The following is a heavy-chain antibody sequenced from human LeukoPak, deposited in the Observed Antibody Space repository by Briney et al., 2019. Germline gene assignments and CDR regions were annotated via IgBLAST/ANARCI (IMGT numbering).Heavy chain of an antibody. D-gene: IGHD3-3*01. V-gene: IGHV1-46*01. J-gene: IGHJ4*02. CDR3: ASSPYYDFWSGSHTLDY. CDR1: GYTFTSYY. Sequence: ASVKVSCKASGYTFTSYYMHWVRQAPGQGLEWMGIINPSGGSTNYAQKFQGRVTMTRDTSTSTVYMELSRLRSDDTAVYYCASSPYYDFWSGSHTLDYWGQGTLVTVSS. CDR2: INPSGGST.